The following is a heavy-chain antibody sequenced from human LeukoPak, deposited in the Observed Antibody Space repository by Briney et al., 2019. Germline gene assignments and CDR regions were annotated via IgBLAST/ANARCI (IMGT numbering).Heavy chain of an antibody. CDR3: ARDPYSGRYGDYYYYYMDV. Sequence: GGSLRLSCTVSGFTFSTYNMNWVRQAPAKGLEWVSSITSSSRYIYYADSVRGRFTISRDNAKSSLYLQMNSLRAEDTAVYYCARDPYSGRYGDYYYYYMDVWGKGTTVTISS. V-gene: IGHV3-21*01. D-gene: IGHD1-26*01. CDR2: ITSSSRYI. CDR1: GFTFSTYN. J-gene: IGHJ6*03.